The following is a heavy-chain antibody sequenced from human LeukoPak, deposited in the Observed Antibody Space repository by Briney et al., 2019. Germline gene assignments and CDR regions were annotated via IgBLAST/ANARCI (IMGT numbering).Heavy chain of an antibody. V-gene: IGHV3-7*01. Sequence: GGSLRLSCAASGFTFSDHYMDWVRQAPGKGLEWVANIKQDGSEKYYVDSVKGRFTISRDNAKNSLYLQMNSLRAEDTAVYYCARLTSSGDLDYWGQGTLVTVSS. CDR1: GFTFSDHY. J-gene: IGHJ4*02. CDR2: IKQDGSEK. CDR3: ARLTSSGDLDY. D-gene: IGHD3-22*01.